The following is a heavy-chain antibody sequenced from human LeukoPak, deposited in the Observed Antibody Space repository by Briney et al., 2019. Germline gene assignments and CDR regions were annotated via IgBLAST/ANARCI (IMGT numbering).Heavy chain of an antibody. CDR1: GFTFNNYG. Sequence: PARSLRLSCVSSGFTFNNYGMHWIRQAPGKRLNGVAVIPYDGSNKYYAGSVPDRFTMSRDNSKTTLYLQMNRLRVEDTAVYYCTKGVLGGTQSVSAGLDSWGQGTLVTVSS. CDR3: TKGVLGGTQSVSAGLDS. J-gene: IGHJ4*02. CDR2: IPYDGSNK. D-gene: IGHD3-16*01. V-gene: IGHV3-30*18.